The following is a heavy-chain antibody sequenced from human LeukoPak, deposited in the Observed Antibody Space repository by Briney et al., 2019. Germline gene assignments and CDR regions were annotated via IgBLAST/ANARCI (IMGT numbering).Heavy chain of an antibody. CDR2: IYPGDSDT. D-gene: IGHD2-2*01. CDR1: GYSFTSYW. J-gene: IGHJ4*02. Sequence: ASLKISCTGSGYSFTSYWIGWVRQMPGKGLEWMGIIYPGDSDTRYSPSFQGQVTISADKSITTVYLQWSSLKASDTAMYYCARLSRYYFDYWGQGTLVTVSS. V-gene: IGHV5-51*01. CDR3: ARLSRYYFDY.